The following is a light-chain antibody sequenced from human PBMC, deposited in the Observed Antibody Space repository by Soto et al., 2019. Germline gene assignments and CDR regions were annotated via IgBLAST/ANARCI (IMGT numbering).Light chain of an antibody. Sequence: DIVFRQPPPTVSLSSGERATLSCRASQSVSSYLAWYQQKPGEAPWLILYDASNRATGIPARFSGSEGATDFTLTTSSIEPEDFAVYYCQQHSNWPTITFGQGTRLEIK. CDR3: QQHSNWPTIT. CDR1: QSVSSY. CDR2: DAS. V-gene: IGKV3-11*01. J-gene: IGKJ5*01.